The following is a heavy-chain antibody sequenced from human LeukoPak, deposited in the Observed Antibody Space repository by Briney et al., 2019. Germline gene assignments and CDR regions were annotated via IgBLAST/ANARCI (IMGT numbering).Heavy chain of an antibody. CDR1: GGTFSSYA. V-gene: IGHV1-69*05. J-gene: IGHJ4*02. CDR2: IIPIFCTA. D-gene: IGHD1-26*01. CDR3: ARWVVGATGGLSDY. Sequence: SVPVSCKASGGTFSSYAISWVRQAPGQGVEWMGGIIPIFCTANYAQKFQGRVTITTDESTSTAYMELSSLRSEDTAVYYCARWVVGATGGLSDYWGQGTLVTVSS.